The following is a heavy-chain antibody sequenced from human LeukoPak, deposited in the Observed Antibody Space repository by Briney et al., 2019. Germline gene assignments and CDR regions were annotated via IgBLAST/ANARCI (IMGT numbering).Heavy chain of an antibody. J-gene: IGHJ6*02. CDR1: GYTFTGYY. V-gene: IGHV1-2*02. D-gene: IGHD3-10*01. CDR2: INPNSGGT. CDR3: ASTVLLWFGELLDSYYYGMDV. Sequence: ASVKVSCKASGYTFTGYYMHWVRHAPGQGLEWMGWINPNSGGTNYAQKFQGRVTTTRDTSISTAYMERSRLRSDDTAVYYCASTVLLWFGELLDSYYYGMDVWGQGTTVTVSS.